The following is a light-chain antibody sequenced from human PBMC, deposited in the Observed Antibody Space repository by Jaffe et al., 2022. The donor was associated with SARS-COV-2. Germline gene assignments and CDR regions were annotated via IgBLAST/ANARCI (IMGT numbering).Light chain of an antibody. CDR1: SSNIGSNT. J-gene: IGLJ1*01. CDR3: AAWDDSLSGFV. Sequence: QSVLTQPPSASGTPGQRVTISCSGSSSNIGSNTVNWYQQLPGTAPKLLIYGSNQRPSGVPDRFSGSKSGTSASLAISGLQSEDEADYYCAAWDDSLSGFVFGTGTKVTVL. V-gene: IGLV1-44*01. CDR2: GSN.